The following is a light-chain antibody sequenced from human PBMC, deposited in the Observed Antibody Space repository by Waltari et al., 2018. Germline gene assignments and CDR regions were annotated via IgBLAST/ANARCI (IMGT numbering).Light chain of an antibody. CDR2: VNSDGSH. CDR3: QTGGHGTWV. V-gene: IGLV4-69*01. J-gene: IGLJ3*02. CDR1: SGHSSNI. Sequence: QLLLTQSPSASASLGASVKLTCTLSSGHSSNIIAWLQQQPAKGPRYLMKVNSDGSHSKGDEIPDRFSGSSSGAERYLTISTVQSGDEADYYCQTGGHGTWVFGGGTKLTVL.